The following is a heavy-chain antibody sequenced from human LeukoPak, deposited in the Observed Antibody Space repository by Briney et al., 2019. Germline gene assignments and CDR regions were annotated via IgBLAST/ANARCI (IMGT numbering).Heavy chain of an antibody. CDR1: GCTSSNNW. Sequence: GGSLRLSCVASGCTSSNNWMHWVRQAPGQGLVWVSRIKSDGSITSYADSVKGRFTISRDNAKNTLYLQMNSLRAEDTAVYYCARGTLIITALIDYWGQGTLVTVSS. V-gene: IGHV3-74*01. J-gene: IGHJ4*02. D-gene: IGHD6-6*01. CDR3: ARGTLIITALIDY. CDR2: IKSDGSIT.